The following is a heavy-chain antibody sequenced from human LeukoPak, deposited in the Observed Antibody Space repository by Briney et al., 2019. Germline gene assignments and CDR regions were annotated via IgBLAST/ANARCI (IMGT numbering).Heavy chain of an antibody. J-gene: IGHJ6*03. CDR1: GYTFTSYD. CDR2: MNPNSGNT. D-gene: IGHD6-13*01. CDR3: ARRQQLVRPYYYYYYMDV. Sequence: GASVKVSCKASGYTFTSYDINWVRQATGQGLEWMGWMNPNSGNTGYAQKFQGRVTMTRNTSISTAYMELSSLRSEDTAVYYCARRQQLVRPYYYYYYMDVWGKGTTVTVPS. V-gene: IGHV1-8*01.